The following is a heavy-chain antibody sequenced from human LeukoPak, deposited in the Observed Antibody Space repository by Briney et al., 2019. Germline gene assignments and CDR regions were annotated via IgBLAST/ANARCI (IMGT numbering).Heavy chain of an antibody. CDR2: IKQDGSEK. V-gene: IGHV3-7*03. CDR3: ARVPVDYYGSGSYPVYGMDV. D-gene: IGHD3-10*01. J-gene: IGHJ6*04. CDR1: GFTFSSYW. Sequence: GGSLRPSCAASGFTFSSYWMSWVRQAPGKGLEWVANIKQDGSEKYYVDSVKGRFTISRDNAKNSLYLQMNSLRAEDTAVYYCARVPVDYYGSGSYPVYGMDVWGKGTTVTVSS.